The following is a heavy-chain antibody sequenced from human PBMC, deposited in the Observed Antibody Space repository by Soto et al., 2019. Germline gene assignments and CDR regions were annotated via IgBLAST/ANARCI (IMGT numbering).Heavy chain of an antibody. CDR2: ISAYNGNT. CDR3: ARDRGSSWYFGWFDP. D-gene: IGHD6-13*01. Sequence: ASVKVSCKASGYTFTSYVISWVRQAPGQGLEWMGWISAYNGNTNYAQKLQGRVTMTTDTSTSTAYMELRSLRSDDTAVYYCARDRGSSWYFGWFDPWGQGTLVTVSS. J-gene: IGHJ5*02. V-gene: IGHV1-18*01. CDR1: GYTFTSYV.